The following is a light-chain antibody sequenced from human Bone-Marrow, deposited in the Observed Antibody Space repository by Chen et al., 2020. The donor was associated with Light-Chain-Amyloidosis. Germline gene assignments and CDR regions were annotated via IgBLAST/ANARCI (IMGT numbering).Light chain of an antibody. CDR2: DDS. CDR3: QVWDRSSDRPV. Sequence: SYLLTQPSSVSVAPRQTATIPCGGNNSGSTSVHWYQQTPGQAPLLVVYDDSDRPSGIPERLSGSNSGNTATLTISRVEAGDEADYYCQVWDRSSDRPVFGGGTKLTVL. V-gene: IGLV3-21*02. J-gene: IGLJ3*02. CDR1: NSGSTS.